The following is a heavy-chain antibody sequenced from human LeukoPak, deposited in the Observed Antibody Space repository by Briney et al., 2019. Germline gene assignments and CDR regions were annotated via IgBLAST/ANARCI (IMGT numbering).Heavy chain of an antibody. CDR1: GFTFSSYA. V-gene: IGHV3-23*01. CDR2: VTVSGGGT. D-gene: IGHD6-6*01. Sequence: PGGSLRLSCTASGFTFSSYAMSWVRQAPGKGLEWVSTVTVSGGGTYYGDSVEGRFTISRDNSKNTLYPQMNSLRAEDTAVYYCAKRAARPAYYFDFWGQGTLVNISS. CDR3: AKRAARPAYYFDF. J-gene: IGHJ4*02.